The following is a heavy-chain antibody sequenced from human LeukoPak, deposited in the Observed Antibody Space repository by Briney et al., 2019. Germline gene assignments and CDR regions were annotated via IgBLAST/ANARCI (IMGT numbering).Heavy chain of an antibody. CDR1: GFSFSIYW. V-gene: IGHV3-7*03. Sequence: GGSLRLSCAASGFSFSIYWMTWVRQAPGKGLEWVANIRPDGSEKYYADSVRGRCTVSRDNTRNTLDLQMNSLRPEDTAVYYCARENYFSFEYWGQGALVTVSS. D-gene: IGHD3-16*01. CDR3: ARENYFSFEY. CDR2: IRPDGSEK. J-gene: IGHJ4*02.